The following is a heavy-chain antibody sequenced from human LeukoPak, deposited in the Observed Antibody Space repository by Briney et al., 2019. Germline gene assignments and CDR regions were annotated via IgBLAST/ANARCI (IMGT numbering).Heavy chain of an antibody. CDR1: GFTFSNAW. V-gene: IGHV3-7*01. J-gene: IGHJ4*02. D-gene: IGHD1-26*01. CDR2: IKQDGSEK. CDR3: ARGGATPFHLDY. Sequence: TGGSLRLSCAVSGFTFSNAWMSWVRRAPGKGLEWVANIKQDGSEKYYVDSVKGRFTISRDNAKNSLYLQMNSLRAEDTAVYYCARGGATPFHLDYWGQGTLVTVSS.